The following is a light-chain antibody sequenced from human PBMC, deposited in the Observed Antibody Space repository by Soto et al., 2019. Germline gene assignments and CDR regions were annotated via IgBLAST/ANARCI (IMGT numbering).Light chain of an antibody. Sequence: EIVMTQSPDTLSVSPGERATLSCGASQSLSSNFLAWYQQKPGQAPRLLIYGASSRATGIPDRFSGTGSETDFTLTINRLEPEDFAVYYCQQYENSPITFGQGTRLEIK. CDR3: QQYENSPIT. CDR2: GAS. CDR1: QSLSSNF. V-gene: IGKV3-20*01. J-gene: IGKJ5*01.